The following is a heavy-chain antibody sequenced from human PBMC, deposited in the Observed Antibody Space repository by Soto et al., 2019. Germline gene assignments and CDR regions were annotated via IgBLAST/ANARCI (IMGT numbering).Heavy chain of an antibody. CDR3: AKDLAARQFGFDT. Sequence: GGSLRLSCAASGFTFSSYSTSWVRQAPGKGLEWVSGISGSGGSTYYADSVKGRFTISRDNSKNTPYLQMNSLRAEDTAVYYCAKDLAARQFGFDTWGQGTLVTVSS. CDR2: ISGSGGST. CDR1: GFTFSSYS. D-gene: IGHD6-13*01. V-gene: IGHV3-23*01. J-gene: IGHJ5*02.